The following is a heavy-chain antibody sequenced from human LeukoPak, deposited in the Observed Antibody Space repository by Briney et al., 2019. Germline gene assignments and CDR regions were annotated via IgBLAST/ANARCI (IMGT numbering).Heavy chain of an antibody. CDR2: TKPDGSAE. J-gene: IGHJ3*02. CDR1: GFTFRNYW. Sequence: GGPLRLSCAASGFTFRNYWMGWVRQAPGKGLEWVANTKPDGSAEYYADSVKGRFTISRDNAENSLYLQMNSLRAEDTAVYYCARDRGGGDFWSGYHDALDIWGQGTMVTVSS. V-gene: IGHV3-7*01. D-gene: IGHD3-3*01. CDR3: ARDRGGGDFWSGYHDALDI.